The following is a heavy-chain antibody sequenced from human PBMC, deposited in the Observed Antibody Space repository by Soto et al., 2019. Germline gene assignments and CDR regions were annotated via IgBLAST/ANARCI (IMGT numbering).Heavy chain of an antibody. V-gene: IGHV1-69*01. Sequence: QVQLVQSGAEVKKPGSSVKVSCKASGGTFSSYAISWVRQAPGQGLEWMGGIIAIFGTANYAQKFQGRVTITADESACTAHMELSSLGSEDTAVYYCAREGRLAAAGWGGRYFDYWGQGILVTVSS. CDR1: GGTFSSYA. D-gene: IGHD6-13*01. CDR2: IIAIFGTA. CDR3: AREGRLAAAGWGGRYFDY. J-gene: IGHJ4*02.